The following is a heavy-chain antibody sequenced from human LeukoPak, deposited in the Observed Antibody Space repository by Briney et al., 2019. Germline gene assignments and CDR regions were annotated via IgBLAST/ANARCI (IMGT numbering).Heavy chain of an antibody. Sequence: PSETLSLTCTVSGGSINNHYWSWIRQSPGTGLEWIGYVYSSGSTKYNPSLESRVTISVDTSKNQFSLRLSSVTAADTAVYYRTRDRKYCDDSGGYSPSYCYGMDVWGQGTTVTVSS. J-gene: IGHJ6*02. CDR3: TRDRKYCDDSGGYSPSYCYGMDV. CDR2: VYSSGST. D-gene: IGHD3-22*01. CDR1: GGSINNHY. V-gene: IGHV4-59*11.